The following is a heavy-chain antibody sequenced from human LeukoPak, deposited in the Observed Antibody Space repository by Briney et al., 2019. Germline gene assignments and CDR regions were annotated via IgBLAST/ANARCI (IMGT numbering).Heavy chain of an antibody. CDR3: ARDPIFGVVPPPYYYGMDV. J-gene: IGHJ6*02. CDR1: GYTFTSYY. V-gene: IGHV1-46*01. Sequence: ASVKVSCEASGYTFTSYYMHWVRQAPGQGLEWMGIINPSGGSTSYAQKFQGRVTMTRDTSTSTVYMELSSLRSEDTAVYYCARDPIFGVVPPPYYYGMDVWGQGTTVTVSS. D-gene: IGHD3-3*01. CDR2: INPSGGST.